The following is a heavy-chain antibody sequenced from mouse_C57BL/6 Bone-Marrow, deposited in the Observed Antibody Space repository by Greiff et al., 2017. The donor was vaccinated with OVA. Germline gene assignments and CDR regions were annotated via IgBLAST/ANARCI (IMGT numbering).Heavy chain of an antibody. CDR3: ARGGYDYEVAY. J-gene: IGHJ3*01. D-gene: IGHD2-4*01. CDR1: GYTFTDYY. V-gene: IGHV1-26*01. CDR2: INPNNGGT. Sequence: VQLQQSGPELVKPGASVKISCKASGYTFTDYYMNWVKQSHGKSLEWIGDINPNNGGTSYNQKFKGKATLTVDKSSSTAYMELRSLTSEDSAVYYCARGGYDYEVAYWGQGTLVTVSA.